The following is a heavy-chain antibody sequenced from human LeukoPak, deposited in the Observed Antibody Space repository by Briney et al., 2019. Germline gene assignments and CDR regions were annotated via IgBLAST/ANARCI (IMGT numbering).Heavy chain of an antibody. D-gene: IGHD6-13*01. CDR2: ISSSSSTI. J-gene: IGHJ6*03. Sequence: GGSLRLSCAASGFTFSSYSMNWVRQAPGKGLEWVSYISSSSSTIYYADSVKGRFTISRDNAKNSLYLQMNSLRAEDTAVYYCARAIGADSSSWYRATYYYYYMDVWGKGTTVTVSS. CDR3: ARAIGADSSSWYRATYYYYYMDV. CDR1: GFTFSSYS. V-gene: IGHV3-48*04.